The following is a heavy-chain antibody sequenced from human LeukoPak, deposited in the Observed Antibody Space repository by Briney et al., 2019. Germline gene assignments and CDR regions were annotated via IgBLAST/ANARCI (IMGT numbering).Heavy chain of an antibody. V-gene: IGHV4-61*01. CDR1: SGSVSSITHY. Sequence: PSETLSLTCSVSSGSVSSITHYWTWIRQPPGKGLEWIGYIYYTGRTNYNPSLKSRVTISVDTSKNQFSLKLSSVIAADTAVYYCSRVEMATIFLDSWGQGTLVSVSS. J-gene: IGHJ4*02. D-gene: IGHD5-24*01. CDR3: SRVEMATIFLDS. CDR2: IYYTGRT.